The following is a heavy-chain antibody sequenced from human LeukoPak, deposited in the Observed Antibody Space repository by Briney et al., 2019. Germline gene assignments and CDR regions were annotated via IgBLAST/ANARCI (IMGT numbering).Heavy chain of an antibody. CDR3: ARGQSGSYYSAEYFQH. CDR2: IYYSGST. J-gene: IGHJ1*01. CDR1: GGSISSGGYY. D-gene: IGHD1-26*01. V-gene: IGHV4-30-4*01. Sequence: SETLSLTCTVSGGSISSGGYYWSWIRQPPGKGLEWIGYIYYSGSTYYNPSLKSRVTISVDTSKNQFSLKLSSVTAADTAVYYCARGQSGSYYSAEYFQHWGQGTLVTVSS.